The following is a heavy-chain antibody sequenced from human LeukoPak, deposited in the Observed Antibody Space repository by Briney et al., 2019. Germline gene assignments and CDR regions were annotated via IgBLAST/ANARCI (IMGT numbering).Heavy chain of an antibody. V-gene: IGHV1-69*02. CDR3: ARGSLDPYCSTTSCYVFDY. CDR2: IIPILGIA. D-gene: IGHD2-2*01. J-gene: IGHJ4*02. CDR1: GGTFSSYT. Sequence: SVKVSCKASGGTFSSYTISWVRQAPGQGLEWMGRIIPILGIANYAQKFQGRVTITADKSTSTAYMELSSLRSEDTAVYYCARGSLDPYCSTTSCYVFDYWGQGTLVTVSS.